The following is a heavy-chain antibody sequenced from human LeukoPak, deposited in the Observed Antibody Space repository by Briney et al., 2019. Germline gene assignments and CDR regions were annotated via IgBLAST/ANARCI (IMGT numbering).Heavy chain of an antibody. D-gene: IGHD6-13*01. CDR3: ATGIAAAGTDSFDY. CDR1: GGSISSSNYY. Sequence: SETLSLTCTVSGGSISSSNYYWGWIRQPPGKGLGWIGNLYTSGSTYYSPSLKSRVIISLDTSKNQFSLTLSSVTAADTAVYYCATGIAAAGTDSFDYWGQGTLVTVSS. V-gene: IGHV4-39*07. J-gene: IGHJ4*02. CDR2: LYTSGST.